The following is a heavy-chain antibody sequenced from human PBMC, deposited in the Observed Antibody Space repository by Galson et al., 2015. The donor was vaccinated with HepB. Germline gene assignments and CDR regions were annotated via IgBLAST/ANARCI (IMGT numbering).Heavy chain of an antibody. CDR3: SRDVRQQLPTGWFDP. Sequence: SLRLSCAASGFTFSSYGMHWVRQAPGKGLEWVAVIWYDGSNKYYADSVKGRFSISRDNSKNTLYLQMNSLRAEDTAVYYCSRDVRQQLPTGWFDPWGQGTLVTVSS. V-gene: IGHV3-33*01. CDR2: IWYDGSNK. J-gene: IGHJ5*02. D-gene: IGHD6-13*01. CDR1: GFTFSSYG.